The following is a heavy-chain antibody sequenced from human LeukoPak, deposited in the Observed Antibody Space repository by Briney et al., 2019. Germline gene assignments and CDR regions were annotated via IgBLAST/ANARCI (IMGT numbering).Heavy chain of an antibody. CDR3: AREAIYYGSGRYWFDP. CDR2: ISAYNGNR. D-gene: IGHD3-10*01. Sequence: ASVKVSCKASGYTFTSYGISWVRLAPGHGLEWMGWISAYNGNRKYEKKLQGRVTMTTDTATSTAYMELSSLRSEDMAVYYCAREAIYYGSGRYWFDPWGQGTLVTVSS. CDR1: GYTFTSYG. J-gene: IGHJ5*02. V-gene: IGHV1-18*03.